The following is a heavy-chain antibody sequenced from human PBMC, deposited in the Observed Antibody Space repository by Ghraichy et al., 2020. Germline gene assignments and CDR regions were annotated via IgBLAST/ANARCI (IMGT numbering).Heavy chain of an antibody. CDR3: ATSSSGYYYYFDY. CDR2: FDPEDGET. Sequence: VKVSCKVSGYTLTELSMHWVRQAPGKGLEWMGGFDPEDGETIYAQKFQGRVTMTEDTSTDTAYMELSSLRSEDTAVYYCATSSSGYYYYFDYWGQGTLVTVSS. CDR1: GYTLTELS. V-gene: IGHV1-24*01. J-gene: IGHJ4*02. D-gene: IGHD3-22*01.